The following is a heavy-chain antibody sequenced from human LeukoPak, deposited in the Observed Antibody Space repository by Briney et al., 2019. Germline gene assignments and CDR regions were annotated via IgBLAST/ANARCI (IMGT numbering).Heavy chain of an antibody. Sequence: HPGGSLRLSCAVSGFTFSSYGMSWVRQAPGKGLEWVTAISGSGGSTYYSDSVKGRFSIARDTCKNILYQQINSLKAADTALYYCAKNNTRQALWFDPWGQGTLVTVSS. CDR3: AKNNTRQALWFDP. CDR2: ISGSGGST. V-gene: IGHV3-23*01. CDR1: GFTFSSYG. D-gene: IGHD1-14*01. J-gene: IGHJ5*02.